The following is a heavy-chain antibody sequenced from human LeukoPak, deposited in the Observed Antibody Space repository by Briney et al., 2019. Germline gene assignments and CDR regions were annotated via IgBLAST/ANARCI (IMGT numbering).Heavy chain of an antibody. CDR2: IYYSGST. J-gene: IGHJ3*02. D-gene: IGHD2-2*01. V-gene: IGHV4-39*07. CDR1: GGSISSSSYY. Sequence: PSEILSLTCTVSGGSISSSSYYWGWIRQPPGKGLAWVGSIYYSGSTNYNPSLKSRVTISVDTSKNQFSLKLSSVTAADTAVYYCARPSSTSCYFCAFDIWGQGTMVTVSS. CDR3: ARPSSTSCYFCAFDI.